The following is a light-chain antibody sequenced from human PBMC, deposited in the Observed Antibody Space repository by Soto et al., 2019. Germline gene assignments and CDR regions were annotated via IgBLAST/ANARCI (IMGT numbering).Light chain of an antibody. CDR3: QQYENWPRT. Sequence: ETVLTQSPTTLSLSPGEGATLSCRASQSLRDNLAWYQQKPGQAPRLLIHGASTRATGVPDRFGGSGSRTEFNLTISSVQYEDFEIYYCQQYENWPRTLGQGTKVDIK. J-gene: IGKJ1*01. CDR2: GAS. V-gene: IGKV3-15*01. CDR1: QSLRDN.